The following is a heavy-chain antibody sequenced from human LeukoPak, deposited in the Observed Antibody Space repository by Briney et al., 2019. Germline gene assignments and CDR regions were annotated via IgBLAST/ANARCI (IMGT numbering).Heavy chain of an antibody. Sequence: PSETLSLTCTVSGGSISSSSYYWGWIRQPPGKGLEWIGSIYYSGSTYYNPSLKSRVTISVDTSKNQFSLKLSSVTAADTAVYYCARAQRYYDSSGYYYVHGVFDYWGQGTLVTVSP. CDR1: GGSISSSSYY. D-gene: IGHD3-22*01. CDR2: IYYSGST. J-gene: IGHJ4*02. CDR3: ARAQRYYDSSGYYYVHGVFDY. V-gene: IGHV4-39*01.